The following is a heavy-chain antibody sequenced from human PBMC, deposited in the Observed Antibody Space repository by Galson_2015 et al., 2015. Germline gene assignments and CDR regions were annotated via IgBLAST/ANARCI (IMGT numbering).Heavy chain of an antibody. D-gene: IGHD6-6*01. V-gene: IGHV5-51*01. J-gene: IGHJ3*02. Sequence: QSGAEVKKPGESLKISCKGSGYSFTNYWIGWVRQMPGKGLEWMGIIYPGDSDTRYSPSFQGQVTISADKSISTAYLQWSSLKASDTAMYYCARRVYSSSPDPDAFDIWGQGTMVTVSS. CDR2: IYPGDSDT. CDR1: GYSFTNYW. CDR3: ARRVYSSSPDPDAFDI.